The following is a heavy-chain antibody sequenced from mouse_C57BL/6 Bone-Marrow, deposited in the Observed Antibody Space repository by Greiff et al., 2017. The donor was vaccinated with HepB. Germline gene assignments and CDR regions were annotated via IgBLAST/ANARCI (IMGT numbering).Heavy chain of an antibody. D-gene: IGHD2-1*01. Sequence: QVQLQQSGAELVRPGTSVKVSCKASGYAFTNYLIEWVKQRPGQGLEWIGVINPGSGGTNYNEKFKGKATLTADKSSSTAYMQLSSLTSEDSAVYFCAREIIYYGNHCFAYWGQGTLVTVTA. CDR3: AREIIYYGNHCFAY. CDR1: GYAFTNYL. CDR2: INPGSGGT. J-gene: IGHJ3*01. V-gene: IGHV1-54*01.